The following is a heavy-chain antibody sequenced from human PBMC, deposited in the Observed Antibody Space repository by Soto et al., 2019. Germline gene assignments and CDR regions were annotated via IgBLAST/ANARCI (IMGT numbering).Heavy chain of an antibody. J-gene: IGHJ5*02. D-gene: IGHD3-16*02. CDR3: ARAPGRAGIILFDH. Sequence: GGSLRLSCVGSGCNFRNYAMQWVRQAPGKGLEWVALTSFDGFNQYYGKSVEGRFTISRDNSKNTLYLQMDSLRPEDSAIYFCARAPGRAGIILFDHWGQGSLVTVS. CDR2: TSFDGFNQ. CDR1: GCNFRNYA. V-gene: IGHV3-30*03.